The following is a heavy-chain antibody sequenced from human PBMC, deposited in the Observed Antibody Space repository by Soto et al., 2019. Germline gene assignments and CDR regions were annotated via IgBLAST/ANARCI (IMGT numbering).Heavy chain of an antibody. CDR1: GFTFSSYG. Sequence: GGSLRLSCAASGFTFSSYGMHWVRQAPGKGLEWVAVISYDGSNKYYADSVKGRFTISRDNSKNTLYLQMNSLRAEDTAVYYCANMGSDFWSDMDVWGQGATVTVSS. J-gene: IGHJ6*02. CDR2: ISYDGSNK. V-gene: IGHV3-30*18. D-gene: IGHD3-3*01. CDR3: ANMGSDFWSDMDV.